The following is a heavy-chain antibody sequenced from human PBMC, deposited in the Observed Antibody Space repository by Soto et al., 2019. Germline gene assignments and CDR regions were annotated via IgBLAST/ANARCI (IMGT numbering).Heavy chain of an antibody. CDR2: TSPDGGIE. CDR3: ARPLYPNPSTSEMDV. D-gene: IGHD2-2*01. CDR1: GFTFSTYV. J-gene: IGHJ6*04. V-gene: IGHV3-30-3*01. Sequence: GGSLGLSCAASGFTFSTYVIHWVRQAPGKGLEWVAVTSPDGGIERYADSVKGRFTISRDNSKSTLFLQMNGLRAEDTAVYYCARPLYPNPSTSEMDVGGKETTLPISS.